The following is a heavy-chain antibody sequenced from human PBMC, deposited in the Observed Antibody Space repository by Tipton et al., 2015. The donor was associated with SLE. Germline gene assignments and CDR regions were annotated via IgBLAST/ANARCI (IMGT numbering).Heavy chain of an antibody. Sequence: TLSLTCTVSGGSISSSSYYWGWIRQPPGKGLEWIGTLSHSGGTYYNPSLESRVTMSIDTSKNQFSLELASVTAADTAVYYCARELDTFDIWGQGTMVTVSS. CDR3: ARELDTFDI. J-gene: IGHJ3*02. CDR2: LSHSGGT. CDR1: GGSISSSSYY. V-gene: IGHV4-39*07.